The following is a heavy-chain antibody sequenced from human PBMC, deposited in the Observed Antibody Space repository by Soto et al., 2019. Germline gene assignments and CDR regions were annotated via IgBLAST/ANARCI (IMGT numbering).Heavy chain of an antibody. Sequence: QVQLQESGPGLVKPSQTLSLTCTVSGGSISSVGYYWSWIRQHPGKGLAWLGYIYYSGSTYYNPSRKSRVTITVDTSNNQFSLKLSSVTAADKAVYYCQSGGWTLVTMDVWGQGTTVTVSS. CDR1: GGSISSVGYY. CDR2: IYYSGST. D-gene: IGHD3-16*01. CDR3: QSGGWTLVTMDV. J-gene: IGHJ6*02. V-gene: IGHV4-31*03.